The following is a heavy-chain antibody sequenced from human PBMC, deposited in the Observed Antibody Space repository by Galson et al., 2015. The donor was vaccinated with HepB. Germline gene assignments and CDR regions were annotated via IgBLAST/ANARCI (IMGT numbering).Heavy chain of an antibody. V-gene: IGHV3-21*01. J-gene: IGHJ3*02. CDR3: ARDMGAGLHAFDI. CDR1: GFTFSSYS. CDR2: ISSSSSYI. Sequence: SLRLSCAASGFTFSSYSMNWVRQAPGKGLEWVSSISSSSSYIYYADSVKGRFTISRDNAKNSLYLQMNSLRAEDTAVYYCARDMGAGLHAFDIWGQGTMVTVSS. D-gene: IGHD1-26*01.